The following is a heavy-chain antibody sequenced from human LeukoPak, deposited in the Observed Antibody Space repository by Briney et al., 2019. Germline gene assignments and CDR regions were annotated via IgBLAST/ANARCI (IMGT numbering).Heavy chain of an antibody. CDR2: IVPGFGAV. CDR1: GGTFSSYA. J-gene: IGHJ6*03. V-gene: IGHV1-69*13. D-gene: IGHD2-2*01. CDR3: ARGAGVVPAAKSLGYYLYYYMDV. Sequence: SVKVSCKASGGTFSSYAISWVRQAPGQGLEWMGGIVPGFGAVNYAPGFQDRITVTADESTSSVYMELNSLRSDDSAVYFCARGAGVVPAAKSLGYYLYYYMDVWGEGTTVTVSS.